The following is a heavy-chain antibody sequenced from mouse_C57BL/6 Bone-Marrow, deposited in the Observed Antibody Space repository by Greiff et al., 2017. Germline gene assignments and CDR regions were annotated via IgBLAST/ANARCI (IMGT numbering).Heavy chain of an antibody. CDR3: ARKPHYYGSSYPYYYAMDY. V-gene: IGHV2-2*01. CDR2: IWSGGST. CDR1: GFSLTSYG. Sequence: QVQLKQSGPGLVQPSQSLSITCTVSGFSLTSYGVHWVRQSPGKGLEWLGVIWSGGSTDYNAAFISRLSISKDNSKSQVFFKMNSLQADDTAIYYCARKPHYYGSSYPYYYAMDYWGQGTSVTVSS. D-gene: IGHD1-1*01. J-gene: IGHJ4*01.